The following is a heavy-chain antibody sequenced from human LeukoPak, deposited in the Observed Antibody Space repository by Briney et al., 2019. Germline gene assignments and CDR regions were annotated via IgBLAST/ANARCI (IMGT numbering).Heavy chain of an antibody. CDR2: IHISGRS. CDR3: ARDWGRVGLRGFDP. CDR1: GDSMSSHY. V-gene: IGHV4-4*07. Sequence: PSETLSLTCSVSGDSMSSHYSSWIRHPAGKGLEWIGRIHISGRSNINPSLKSRLTMSVDTSKNHFSLKLVSVTAADTAVYYCARDWGRVGLRGFDPWGQGTLVTVSS. D-gene: IGHD3-16*01. J-gene: IGHJ5*02.